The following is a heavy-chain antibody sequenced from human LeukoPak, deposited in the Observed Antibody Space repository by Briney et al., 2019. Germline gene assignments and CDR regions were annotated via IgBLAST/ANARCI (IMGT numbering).Heavy chain of an antibody. D-gene: IGHD4-17*01. CDR1: GFIFSNYD. CDR2: IYSGGST. CDR3: ARANGDHYYYGMDV. Sequence: GGSLRLSCAASGFIFSNYDMHWVRQAPGKGLEWVSVIYSGGSTYYADSVKGRFTISRHNSKNTLYLQMNSLRAEDTAVYYCARANGDHYYYGMDVWGQGTTVTVSS. J-gene: IGHJ6*02. V-gene: IGHV3-53*04.